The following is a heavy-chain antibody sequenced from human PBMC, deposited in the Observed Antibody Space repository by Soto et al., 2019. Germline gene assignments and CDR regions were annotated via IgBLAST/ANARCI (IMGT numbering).Heavy chain of an antibody. CDR3: ARVGSSGWAPDY. V-gene: IGHV4-59*11. CDR1: VGSISVHY. J-gene: IGHJ4*02. CDR2: IFYSGST. Sequence: SETLSLTCTISVGSISVHYWIWIRQPPGKGLEWIGYIFYSGSTNYNPSLKSRVTISVDTSKNQLSLTLSSVTAADTAVYYCARVGSSGWAPDYWGQGTMVTVSS. D-gene: IGHD6-19*01.